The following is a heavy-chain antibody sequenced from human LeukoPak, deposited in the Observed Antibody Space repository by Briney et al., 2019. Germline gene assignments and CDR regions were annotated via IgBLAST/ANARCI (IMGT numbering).Heavy chain of an antibody. V-gene: IGHV4-59*01. CDR2: IYYSGST. CDR3: AMSYDYGGGVAFDI. Sequence: PSETLSLTCTVSGGSISSYYWSWIRQPPGKGLEWIGYIYYSGSTNYNPSLKSRVTISVDTSKNQFSLKLSSVTAADTAVYYCAMSYDYGGGVAFDIWGQGTMVTVSS. CDR1: GGSISSYY. D-gene: IGHD4-17*01. J-gene: IGHJ3*02.